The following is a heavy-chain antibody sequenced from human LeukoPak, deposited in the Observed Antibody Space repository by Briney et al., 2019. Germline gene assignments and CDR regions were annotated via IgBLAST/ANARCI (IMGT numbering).Heavy chain of an antibody. V-gene: IGHV3-15*01. CDR3: TSNLYCSTSSCYTLDN. D-gene: IGHD2-2*02. J-gene: IGHJ4*02. CDR2: IKSKSERGTT. Sequence: GGSLRLSCAASGFTFSNGWMSWVRQAPGKGLEWVGRIKSKSERGTTDYAASVKGRFTISRDGSTNTVYLHMNSLKTEDTAVYFCTSNLYCSTSSCYTLDNWGQGTLVAVSP. CDR1: GFTFSNGW.